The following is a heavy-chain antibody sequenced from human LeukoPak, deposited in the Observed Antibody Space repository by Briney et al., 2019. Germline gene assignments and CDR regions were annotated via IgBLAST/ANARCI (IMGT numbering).Heavy chain of an antibody. Sequence: GGSLRLSCAASGFTFSSYGMHWVRQAPGKGLEWVAVIWYDGTNTYYADSVKGRFTISRDNSKNTLYLQMNSLRAEDTAVYYCARRYRVGALDMGAFDIWGQGTLVTVSS. CDR2: IWYDGTNT. V-gene: IGHV3-33*01. CDR3: ARRYRVGALDMGAFDI. CDR1: GFTFSSYG. J-gene: IGHJ3*02. D-gene: IGHD1-26*01.